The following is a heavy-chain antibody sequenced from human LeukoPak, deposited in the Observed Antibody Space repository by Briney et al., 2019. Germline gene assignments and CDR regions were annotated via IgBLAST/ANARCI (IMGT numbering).Heavy chain of an antibody. CDR1: GFTFSSYA. Sequence: PGGSLRLSCAASGFTFSSYAMHWVRQAPGKGLEWVAVISYDGSNKYYADSVKGRFTIFRDNAKNSLYLQMNSLRVEDTAIYYCARDQGTAMAPYYFDYWGQGTLVTVSS. V-gene: IGHV3-30-3*01. CDR3: ARDQGTAMAPYYFDY. J-gene: IGHJ4*02. D-gene: IGHD5-18*01. CDR2: ISYDGSNK.